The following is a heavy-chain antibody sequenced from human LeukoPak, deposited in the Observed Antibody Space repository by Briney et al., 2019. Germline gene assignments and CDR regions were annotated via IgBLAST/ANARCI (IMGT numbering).Heavy chain of an antibody. J-gene: IGHJ4*02. V-gene: IGHV3-30*04. Sequence: PGRSLRLSCAASGFTFRSYAFHWVRQAPGKGLEWVAFVSYDGTNTYYADSVKGRFTFSRDNSKNKLYLQMNSLRAEDTAVYYCARRAGAYSHPYDYWGQGTLVTVSS. CDR3: ARRAGAYSHPYDY. CDR1: GFTFRSYA. D-gene: IGHD4/OR15-4a*01. CDR2: VSYDGTNT.